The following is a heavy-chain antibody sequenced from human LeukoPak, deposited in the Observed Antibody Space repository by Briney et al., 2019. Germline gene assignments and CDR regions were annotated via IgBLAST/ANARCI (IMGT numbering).Heavy chain of an antibody. CDR3: ASRRQYCSTTSCSATFDI. Sequence: ASVKVSCKASGYTFTTYAMHWVRQAPGQRLEWMGWINAGNGNTKYSQKFQGRVTITRDTSASTAYMELSSLRSEDTAVYYCASRRQYCSTTSCSATFDIWGQGTMVTVSS. D-gene: IGHD2-2*01. V-gene: IGHV1-3*01. CDR1: GYTFTTYA. CDR2: INAGNGNT. J-gene: IGHJ3*02.